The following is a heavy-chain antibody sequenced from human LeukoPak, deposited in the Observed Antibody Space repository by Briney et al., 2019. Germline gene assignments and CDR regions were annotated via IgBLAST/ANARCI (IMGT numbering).Heavy chain of an antibody. CDR1: GGSISSYY. Sequence: AETLSLTCTVSGGSISSYYWSWIRQPPGKGLEWIGYIYYSGSTNYNPSLKSRVSISVDTSKNQFSLKLSSVTAADTAVYNCARERRNYYGSGSYYYYYYMDVWGKGTTVTVSS. J-gene: IGHJ6*03. CDR2: IYYSGST. V-gene: IGHV4-59*01. CDR3: ARERRNYYGSGSYYYYYYMDV. D-gene: IGHD3-10*01.